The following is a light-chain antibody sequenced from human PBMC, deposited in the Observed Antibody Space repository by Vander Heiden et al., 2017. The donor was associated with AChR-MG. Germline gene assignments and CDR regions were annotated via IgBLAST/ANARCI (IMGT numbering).Light chain of an antibody. CDR1: QSVGSN. CDR2: GVS. CDR3: HQYDSWPPGGT. Sequence: EIVMTQSPATLSVSPGETTTLSCRASQSVGSNLAWYQQKFGQAPRLLMYGVSTRATGTPPRISGSGSGTEFTLSISSLQSEDAAFYYCHQYDSWPPGGTFGQGTKVEIK. J-gene: IGKJ1*01. V-gene: IGKV3-15*01.